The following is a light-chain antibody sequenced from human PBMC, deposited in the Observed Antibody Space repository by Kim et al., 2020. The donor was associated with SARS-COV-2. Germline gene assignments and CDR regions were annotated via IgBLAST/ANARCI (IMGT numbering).Light chain of an antibody. CDR3: AAWDDSLSGLYV. V-gene: IGLV1-47*01. CDR2: RNN. Sequence: RVTISCSGSSSNIGSNYVYWYQQLPGTAPKLLIDRNNQRPAGVPDRFSGSKSGTSASLAISGLRSEDEADYYCAAWDDSLSGLYVFGTGTKVTVL. J-gene: IGLJ1*01. CDR1: SSNIGSNY.